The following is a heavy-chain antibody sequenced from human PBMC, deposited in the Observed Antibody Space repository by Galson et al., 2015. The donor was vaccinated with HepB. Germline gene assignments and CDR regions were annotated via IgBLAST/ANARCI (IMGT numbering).Heavy chain of an antibody. J-gene: IGHJ4*02. CDR3: VKVVGYSGVGGGNWAY. V-gene: IGHV3-64D*09. D-gene: IGHD2-2*03. CDR1: GFTFSNYA. CDR2: ISSNGGST. Sequence: SLRLSCAASGFTFSNYAMYWVRQAPGQGLEYVSGISSNGGSTDYAESLKDRFTTSRDNSKNTLYLQMSSLRVEDTAVYYCVKVVGYSGVGGGNWAYCGQGPLV.